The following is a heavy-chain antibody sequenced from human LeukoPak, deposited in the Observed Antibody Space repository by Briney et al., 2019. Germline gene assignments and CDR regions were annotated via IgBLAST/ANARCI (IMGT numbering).Heavy chain of an antibody. D-gene: IGHD2-2*01. CDR3: ARDLSCSSTSCHD. CDR2: IYRGGST. J-gene: IGHJ4*02. Sequence: PGGSLRLSCAASGFTVSSNYMSWVRQAPGKGLEWVSVIYRGGSTYYADSVKGRFTISRDNSKNTLYLQMNSLRAEDTAVYYCARDLSCSSTSCHDWGQGTLVTVSS. CDR1: GFTVSSNY. V-gene: IGHV3-66*01.